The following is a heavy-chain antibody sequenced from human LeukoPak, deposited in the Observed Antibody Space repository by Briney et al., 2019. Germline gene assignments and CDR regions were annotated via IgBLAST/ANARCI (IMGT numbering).Heavy chain of an antibody. D-gene: IGHD3-16*01. CDR2: MNPNSGGS. CDR1: GYTFTSYS. CDR3: AREVRRGTYDY. J-gene: IGHJ4*02. V-gene: IGHV1-8*01. Sequence: ASVKVSCKASGYTFTSYSINWVRQATGQGLEWMGWMNPNSGGSGPVQKFQGRVTMTWNTPISTAYMELSSLTSDDTAVYYCAREVRRGTYDYWGQGALVTVTP.